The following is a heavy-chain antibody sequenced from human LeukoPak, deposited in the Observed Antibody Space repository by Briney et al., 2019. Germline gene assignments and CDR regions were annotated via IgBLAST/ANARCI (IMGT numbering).Heavy chain of an antibody. D-gene: IGHD3-10*01. V-gene: IGHV4-61*02. CDR2: IFTTGTT. Sequence: SETLSLTCTASGGSISSGTYYWSWIRQPAGKGLEWIGRIFTTGTTDYNPSLKSRVTISFDTSKNQFSLKLSSVTAADTAVYYCARGEYYYGSGSWGQGTLVTVSS. CDR3: ARGEYYYGSGS. J-gene: IGHJ4*02. CDR1: GGSISSGTYY.